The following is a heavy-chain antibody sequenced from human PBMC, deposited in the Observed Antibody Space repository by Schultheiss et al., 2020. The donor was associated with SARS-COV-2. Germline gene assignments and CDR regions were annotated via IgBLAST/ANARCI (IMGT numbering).Heavy chain of an antibody. CDR2: ISAHNGNT. D-gene: IGHD1-26*01. J-gene: IGHJ6*02. V-gene: IGHV1-18*01. Sequence: ASVKVSCKASGGTFSSYGISWVRQAPGQGLEWMGWISAHNGNTNYAQKLQGRVTMTRDTSTSTVYMELSSLRSEDTAVYYCGRDRVGGRYFDYYYGMDVWGQGTTVTVSS. CDR1: GGTFSSYG. CDR3: GRDRVGGRYFDYYYGMDV.